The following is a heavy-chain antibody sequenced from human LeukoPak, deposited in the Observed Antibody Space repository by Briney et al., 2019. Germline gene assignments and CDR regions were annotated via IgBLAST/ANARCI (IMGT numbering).Heavy chain of an antibody. CDR2: FYYSGNT. V-gene: IGHV4-61*01. CDR1: GGSISSGNYY. Sequence: PSETLSLTCTVSGGSISSGNYYWSWLRQPPGKGLEWIGYFYYSGNTNYNPSIKSRVTISVDTSKNQFSMNMSSVSAAETAVYYCAREPGAGPPLGYYYYSGMDVWGKGTTVTVSS. J-gene: IGHJ6*04. D-gene: IGHD1-26*01. CDR3: AREPGAGPPLGYYYYSGMDV.